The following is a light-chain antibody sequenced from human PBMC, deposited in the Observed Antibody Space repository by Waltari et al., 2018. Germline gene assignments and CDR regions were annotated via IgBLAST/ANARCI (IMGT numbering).Light chain of an antibody. J-gene: IGKJ2*01. CDR2: LGS. CDR1: QSLLHSNGYTY. V-gene: IGKV2-28*01. Sequence: MVMTRSPLSLPVTPGRPASISSRPSQSLLHSNGYTYLAWYLQKPGQSPQLLIYLGSNRASGVPDRFSGSGSGTDFTLKITTVEAEDVGVYYCMQALQTPYTFGQGTKLEIK. CDR3: MQALQTPYT.